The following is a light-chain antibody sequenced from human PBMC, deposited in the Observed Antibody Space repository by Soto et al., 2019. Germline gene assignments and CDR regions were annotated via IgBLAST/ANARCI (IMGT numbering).Light chain of an antibody. CDR2: DVS. J-gene: IGLJ1*01. V-gene: IGLV2-14*01. CDR1: SSDVGGYNY. Sequence: QSVLTQPASVSGSPGQSITISCTGTSSDVGGYNYVSWYQQHPGKAPKLMIYDVSNRPSGVSNRFSGSKSGNTASLTISGLQAEDEAAYYCSSYTSSTTLVFGTGTKVPVL. CDR3: SSYTSSTTLV.